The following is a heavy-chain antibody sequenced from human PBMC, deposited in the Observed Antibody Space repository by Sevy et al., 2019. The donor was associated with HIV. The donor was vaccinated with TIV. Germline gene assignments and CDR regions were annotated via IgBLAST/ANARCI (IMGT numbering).Heavy chain of an antibody. Sequence: GGSLRLSCAASGFPFINYWMQWVRRSPGKGLVWVSRLSTDGRTTGYADSVKGRFTISRDNSKNTLYLQINSLRVEDTAVYYCARGADFWTGYSNDAFYLWGQGTMVTVSS. D-gene: IGHD3-3*01. CDR1: GFPFINYW. J-gene: IGHJ3*01. V-gene: IGHV3-74*01. CDR3: ARGADFWTGYSNDAFYL. CDR2: LSTDGRTT.